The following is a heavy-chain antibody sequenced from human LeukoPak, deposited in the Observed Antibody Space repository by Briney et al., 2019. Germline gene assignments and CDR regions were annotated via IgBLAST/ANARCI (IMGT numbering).Heavy chain of an antibody. CDR1: GFTFSSYA. CDR2: INGDGSHI. Sequence: GGSLRLSCAASGFTFSSYAMSWVRQAPGKGLVWVSGINGDGSHINYADSVKGRSTVSRDNAKNTVHLQVNSLRAEDTAVYYCARDLRPSDHWGQGTLVTVSS. J-gene: IGHJ4*02. CDR3: ARDLRPSDH. D-gene: IGHD4-17*01. V-gene: IGHV3-74*01.